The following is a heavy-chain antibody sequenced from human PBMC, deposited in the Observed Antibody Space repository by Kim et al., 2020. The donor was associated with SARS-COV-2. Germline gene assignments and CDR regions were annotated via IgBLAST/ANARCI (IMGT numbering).Heavy chain of an antibody. CDR2: INPSGGST. Sequence: ASVKVSCKASGYTFTSYYMHWVRQAPGQGLEWMGIINPSGGSTSYAQKFQGRVTMTRDTSTSTVYMELSSLRSEDTAVYYCARGSNEYSSSWYRFDYWGQGTLVTVSS. CDR1: GYTFTSYY. CDR3: ARGSNEYSSSWYRFDY. J-gene: IGHJ4*02. D-gene: IGHD6-13*01. V-gene: IGHV1-46*01.